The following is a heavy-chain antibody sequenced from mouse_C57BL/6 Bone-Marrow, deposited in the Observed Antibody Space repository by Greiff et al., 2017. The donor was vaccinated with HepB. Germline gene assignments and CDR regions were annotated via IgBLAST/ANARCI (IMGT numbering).Heavy chain of an antibody. CDR1: GFTFSSYA. CDR3: TRDGSSYWYFDV. D-gene: IGHD1-1*01. V-gene: IGHV5-9-1*02. CDR2: ISSGGDYI. J-gene: IGHJ1*03. Sequence: EVQGVESGEGLVKPGGSLKLSCAASGFTFSSYAMSWVRQTPEKRLEWVAYISSGGDYIYYADTVKGRFTISRDNARNTLYLQMSSLKSEDTAMYYCTRDGSSYWYFDVWGTGTTVTVSS.